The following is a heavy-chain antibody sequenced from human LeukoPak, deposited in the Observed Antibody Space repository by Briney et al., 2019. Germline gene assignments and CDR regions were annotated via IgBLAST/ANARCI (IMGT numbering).Heavy chain of an antibody. V-gene: IGHV4-4*07. Sequence: SDTLSLTCTVSGGSISSYYWSWIRQPAGKGLEWIGRIYTSGCTNFNPSLKSRVTMSVDTSKNQFSLKLSSVTAADAAVYYCARDSVGGNSPFRYYYYGMDVWGQGTVVTVSS. D-gene: IGHD4-23*01. J-gene: IGHJ6*02. CDR3: ARDSVGGNSPFRYYYYGMDV. CDR2: IYTSGCT. CDR1: GGSISSYY.